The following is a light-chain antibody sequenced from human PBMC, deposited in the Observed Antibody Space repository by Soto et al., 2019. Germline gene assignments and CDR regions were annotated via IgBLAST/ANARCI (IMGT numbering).Light chain of an antibody. CDR2: GAS. Sequence: EIVMTQSPATLSVSPGERATLSCRASQSVSSSLAWYQQKPGQAPRLLIYGASTRATGIPTRFSGSGSETDFTITISSLQSEDFAVYYCQQYNNWWTFGQGTKVEIK. CDR1: QSVSSS. V-gene: IGKV3-15*01. CDR3: QQYNNWWT. J-gene: IGKJ1*01.